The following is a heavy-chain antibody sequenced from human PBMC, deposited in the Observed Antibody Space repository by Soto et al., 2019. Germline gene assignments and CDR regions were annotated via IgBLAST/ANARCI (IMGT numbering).Heavy chain of an antibody. CDR2: INAGNGNT. CDR1: GYTFTSYA. CDR3: ARGPDFWSGLYYMDV. J-gene: IGHJ6*03. D-gene: IGHD3-3*01. V-gene: IGHV1-3*01. Sequence: QVQLVQSGAEVKKPGASVKVSCKASGYTFTSYAMHWVRQAPGQRLEWMGWINAGNGNTKYSQKFQGRVTITRDTSASTAYMELSSLSSEDTAVYYCARGPDFWSGLYYMDVWGKGTTVTVSS.